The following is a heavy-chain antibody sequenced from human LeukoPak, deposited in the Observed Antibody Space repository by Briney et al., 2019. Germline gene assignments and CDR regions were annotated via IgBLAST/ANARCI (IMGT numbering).Heavy chain of an antibody. CDR1: GFTFSSYA. J-gene: IGHJ4*02. CDR3: ARGRIAARRGGVDY. Sequence: GGSLRLSCAASGFTFSSYAMHWVRQAPGKGLEWVAVISYDGSNKYYADSVKGRFTISRDNSKNTLYLQMNSLRAEDTAVYYCARGRIAARRGGVDYWGQGTLVTVSS. D-gene: IGHD6-6*01. CDR2: ISYDGSNK. V-gene: IGHV3-30*04.